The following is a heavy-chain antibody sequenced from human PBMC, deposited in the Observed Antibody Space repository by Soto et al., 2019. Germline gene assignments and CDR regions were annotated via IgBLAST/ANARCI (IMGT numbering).Heavy chain of an antibody. Sequence: QVQLQESGPGLVKPSETLSLTCTVSGGSISSYYWSWIRQPPGKGLEWIGYIYYSGSTNYNPSLKIRVTISVDTSKNQFSRKLSSATAADTAVYYCARRYGGNLDYWGQGTLVTVSS. D-gene: IGHD1-1*01. V-gene: IGHV4-59*08. J-gene: IGHJ4*02. CDR2: IYYSGST. CDR1: GGSISSYY. CDR3: ARRYGGNLDY.